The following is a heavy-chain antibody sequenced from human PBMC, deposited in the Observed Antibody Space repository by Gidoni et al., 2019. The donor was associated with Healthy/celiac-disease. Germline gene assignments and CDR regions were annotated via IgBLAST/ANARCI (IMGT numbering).Heavy chain of an antibody. V-gene: IGHV3-73*01. CDR1: GLTFSGSA. Sequence: EVQLVESGGGLVQPGGSLKLTCAASGLTFSGSAMHWVCQASGKGREWVGRIRSKANSYATAYAASVKGRFTISRDDSKNTAYLQMNSLKTEDTAAYYCTRRIGLDYYDSSGYYPFDYWGQGTLVTVSS. J-gene: IGHJ4*02. CDR2: IRSKANSYAT. CDR3: TRRIGLDYYDSSGYYPFDY. D-gene: IGHD3-22*01.